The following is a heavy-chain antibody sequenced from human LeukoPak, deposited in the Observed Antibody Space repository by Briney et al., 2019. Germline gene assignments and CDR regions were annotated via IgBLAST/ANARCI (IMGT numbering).Heavy chain of an antibody. J-gene: IGHJ4*02. CDR2: ISSTSTYI. D-gene: IGHD1-26*01. Sequence: NTGGSLRLSCAASGFTFSSYVMHWVRQAPGKGLEWVSSISSTSTYIYYADSMKGRSIISRDNARNSLYLEMNSLRAEDTAVYYCARIIGISGTYPTDYWGQGTLVTVSS. CDR1: GFTFSSYV. V-gene: IGHV3-21*06. CDR3: ARIIGISGTYPTDY.